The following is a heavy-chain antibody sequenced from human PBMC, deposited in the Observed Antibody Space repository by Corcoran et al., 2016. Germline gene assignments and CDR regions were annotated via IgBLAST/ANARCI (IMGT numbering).Heavy chain of an antibody. CDR3: ARDVSKPPGFYGMDV. V-gene: IGHV3-30*03. Sequence: QVQLVESGGGVVQPGRSLRLSCAASGFTFSGYGMHWVRQAPGKGLDWVAVVSYDANNKYYTDSVKGRFTISRDNSQSTLYLQMDSLRAEDTAVYFCARDVSKPPGFYGMDVWGQGTTVTVSS. CDR1: GFTFSGYG. D-gene: IGHD5-12*01. CDR2: VSYDANNK. J-gene: IGHJ6*02.